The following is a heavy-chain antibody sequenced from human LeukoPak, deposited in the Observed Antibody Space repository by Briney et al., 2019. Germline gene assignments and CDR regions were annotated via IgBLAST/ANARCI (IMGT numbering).Heavy chain of an antibody. D-gene: IGHD6-25*01. CDR2: IWYDGSNK. V-gene: IGHV3-33*01. CDR3: ARDGKAAEGFDY. CDR1: GFTFSSYG. Sequence: GGSLRLSCAASGFTFSSYGMHWVRQAPGKGLEWVAVIWYDGSNKYYADSVKGRFTISRDNSKNTLYLQMNSLRAEDTAVYYCARDGKAAEGFDYWGQGTLVTVFS. J-gene: IGHJ4*02.